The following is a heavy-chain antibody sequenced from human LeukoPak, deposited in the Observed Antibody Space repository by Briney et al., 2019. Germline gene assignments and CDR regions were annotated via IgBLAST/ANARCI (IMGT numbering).Heavy chain of an antibody. J-gene: IGHJ5*02. CDR3: AGTTKKLRWFDP. V-gene: IGHV3-74*01. D-gene: IGHD1-1*01. Sequence: GGSLRLSCAASGFTFSSYWMHWVRQAPGKGLVWVSRINSDGSSTSYADSVKGRFTISRDNAKNTLYLQMNSLRAEDTAVYYCAGTTKKLRWFDPWGQGTLVTVSS. CDR2: INSDGSST. CDR1: GFTFSSYW.